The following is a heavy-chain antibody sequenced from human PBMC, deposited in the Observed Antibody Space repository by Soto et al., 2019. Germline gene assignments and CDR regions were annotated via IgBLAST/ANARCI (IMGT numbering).Heavy chain of an antibody. V-gene: IGHV1-69*13. Sequence: SVKVSCRASGGTFSSYAISWVRQAPGQGLEWMGGIIPIFGTANYAQKFQGRVTITADESTSTAYMELSSLRSEDTAVYYCARDFVVVPAAVDYGMDVWGQGTTVTVSS. D-gene: IGHD2-2*01. CDR1: GGTFSSYA. CDR3: ARDFVVVPAAVDYGMDV. J-gene: IGHJ6*02. CDR2: IIPIFGTA.